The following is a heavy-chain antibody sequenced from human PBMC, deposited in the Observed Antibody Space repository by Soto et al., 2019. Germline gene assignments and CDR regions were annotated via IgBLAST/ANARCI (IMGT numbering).Heavy chain of an antibody. CDR1: GDSMSSYY. Sequence: SETLSLTCTVSGDSMSSYYWSWIRQPPGKGLEWIGYIYYSGSTTYNPSLRSRDTMSVDTSKNQFSLRLSSVTAADTAVYYCARAKSNYQTFDHWGQGSQVTVSS. D-gene: IGHD4-4*01. J-gene: IGHJ4*02. V-gene: IGHV4-59*01. CDR2: IYYSGST. CDR3: ARAKSNYQTFDH.